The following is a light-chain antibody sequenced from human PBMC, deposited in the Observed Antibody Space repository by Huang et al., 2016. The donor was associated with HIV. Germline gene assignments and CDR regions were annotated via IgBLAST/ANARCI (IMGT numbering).Light chain of an antibody. CDR3: LQHINFHWPT. Sequence: DIQVTQSPSAMSASVGDRVTITCRTNQDIFDYFAWFQQKPGKAPKRLIYGVSSLQSGVSSRFSGSGSGTEFTLTISSLQPEDSATYYCLQHINFHWPTFGQGTKV. J-gene: IGKJ1*01. CDR1: QDIFDY. V-gene: IGKV1-17*03. CDR2: GVS.